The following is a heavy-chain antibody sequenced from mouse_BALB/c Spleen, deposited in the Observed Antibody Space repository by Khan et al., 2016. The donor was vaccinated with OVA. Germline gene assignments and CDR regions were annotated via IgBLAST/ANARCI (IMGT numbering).Heavy chain of an antibody. D-gene: IGHD2-1*01. CDR2: IYPGNSDT. V-gene: IGHV1-5*01. CDR3: TRNGFGNYESWDY. CDR1: GYTFTNYW. J-gene: IGHJ2*01. Sequence: VQLQQSGTVLARPGASVKMSCKGSGYTFTNYWMLWVKQRPGQGLEWIGAIYPGNSDTNYNQKFKGRATLTAVTSTSPAIMVLNSLTNEDSAVDYCTRNGFGNYESWDYWGQGTTLTVSS.